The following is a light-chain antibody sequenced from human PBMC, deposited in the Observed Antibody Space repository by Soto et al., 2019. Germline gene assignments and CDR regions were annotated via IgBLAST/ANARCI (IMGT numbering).Light chain of an antibody. CDR2: GAS. V-gene: IGKV3-20*01. J-gene: IGKJ2*01. Sequence: VSTQSRGTLSLSPGERATLSCRASQSLSSYLAWYPQKPGQAPRLLIYGASSRATGIPDRFSGSGSGTAFTLTISRREPEDFVVYYCRQYGSSPPYTFGQGTKLEIK. CDR1: QSLSSY. CDR3: RQYGSSPPYT.